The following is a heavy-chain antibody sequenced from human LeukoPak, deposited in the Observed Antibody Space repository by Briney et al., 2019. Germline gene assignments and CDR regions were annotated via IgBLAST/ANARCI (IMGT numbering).Heavy chain of an antibody. V-gene: IGHV3-30*18. CDR1: GFIFSSYG. D-gene: IGHD1-7*01. Sequence: GGSLRLSCAASGFIFSSYGMHWVRQAPGKGLEWAAVISYDGTDKDYADSVKGRLTISRDNSNNTLYLQMNSLRAEDTAVYYCAKDRNFEGGTTAGYFHLWGQGTLVTVSS. CDR2: ISYDGTDK. CDR3: AKDRNFEGGTTAGYFHL. J-gene: IGHJ1*01.